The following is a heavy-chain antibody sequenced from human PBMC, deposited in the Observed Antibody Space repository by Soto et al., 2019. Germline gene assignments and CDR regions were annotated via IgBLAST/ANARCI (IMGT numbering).Heavy chain of an antibody. D-gene: IGHD3-22*01. CDR3: AREPPPPYSSGYPDAFDI. Sequence: SETLSLTCTVSGGSISSYYWSWIRQPAGKGLEWIGRIYTSGSTNYKPSLKSRVTMSVDTSKNQFSLKLSSVTAADTAVYYCAREPPPPYSSGYPDAFDIGGQGTMVPV. J-gene: IGHJ3*02. CDR2: IYTSGST. V-gene: IGHV4-4*07. CDR1: GGSISSYY.